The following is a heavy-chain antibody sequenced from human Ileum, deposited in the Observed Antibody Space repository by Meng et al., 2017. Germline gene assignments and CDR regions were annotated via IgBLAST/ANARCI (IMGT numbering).Heavy chain of an antibody. J-gene: IGHJ6*02. CDR3: ARSMGVSGRSFYYYGMDV. V-gene: IGHV3-23*01. Sequence: GGSLRLSCAASAFPFNGYAMSWVRQAPGRGLEWVSGIGADGDTTYYAKSVKGRFTISRDNSKNTLYLQMNSLRAEDTALYYCARSMGVSGRSFYYYGMDVWGQGTMVTVSS. CDR1: AFPFNGYA. CDR2: IGADGDTT. D-gene: IGHD5/OR15-5a*01.